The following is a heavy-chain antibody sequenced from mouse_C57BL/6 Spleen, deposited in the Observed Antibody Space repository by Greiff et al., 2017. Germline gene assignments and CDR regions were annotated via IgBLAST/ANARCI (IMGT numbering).Heavy chain of an antibody. J-gene: IGHJ2*01. CDR3: ARSPFYDYIDD. D-gene: IGHD2-3*01. Sequence: EVKLQESGPELVKPGASVKISCKASGYSFTGYYMNWVKQSPEKSLAWIGYINPNNGGTSYNQKFKGKATLTVNKSSSTAYMELRSLTSEESAVYYCARSPFYDYIDDWGQGTTRTVSS. V-gene: IGHV1-22*01. CDR1: GYSFTGYY. CDR2: INPNNGGT.